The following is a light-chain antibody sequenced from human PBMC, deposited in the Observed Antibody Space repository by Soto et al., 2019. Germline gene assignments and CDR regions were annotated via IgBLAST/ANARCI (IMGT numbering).Light chain of an antibody. Sequence: HSVLTQPASVSGSPVQSIAISCTGTSSDVGGYKYVSWYQQHPGKAPKLMIYDVSNRPSGVSDRFSGSKSGNTASLTISGLQAEDEADYYCTSYTSSSTYVFGTGTKVTVL. CDR3: TSYTSSSTYV. V-gene: IGLV2-14*01. CDR2: DVS. CDR1: SSDVGGYKY. J-gene: IGLJ1*01.